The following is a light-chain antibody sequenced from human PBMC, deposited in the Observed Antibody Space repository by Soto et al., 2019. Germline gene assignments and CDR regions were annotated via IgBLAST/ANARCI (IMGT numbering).Light chain of an antibody. J-gene: IGKJ4*01. Sequence: DIQMTQSPSSVSASVGDRVTITCRASQTINRYLAGYQQRPGKAPKLLIYSTSTLQTGVPSRFRGSASGTDVTLTIWSLQPEDPAVYYFLQAVSFPLTFGGGTRVEIK. CDR1: QTINRY. CDR2: STS. CDR3: LQAVSFPLT. V-gene: IGKV1-12*01.